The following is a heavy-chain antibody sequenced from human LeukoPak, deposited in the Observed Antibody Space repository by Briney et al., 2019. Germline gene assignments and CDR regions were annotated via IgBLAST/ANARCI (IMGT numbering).Heavy chain of an antibody. CDR1: GGSISTSTYC. Sequence: SETLSLTCTVSGGSISTSTYCWGWIRQPPGKGLEWLGSFFYSGTDYNPSLKSGVTISVDTSKNQFSLKLSSVTAADTAVYYCARDRGYLLWGQGTLVTVSS. CDR3: ARDRGYLL. D-gene: IGHD3-22*01. CDR2: FFYSGT. V-gene: IGHV4-39*07. J-gene: IGHJ4*02.